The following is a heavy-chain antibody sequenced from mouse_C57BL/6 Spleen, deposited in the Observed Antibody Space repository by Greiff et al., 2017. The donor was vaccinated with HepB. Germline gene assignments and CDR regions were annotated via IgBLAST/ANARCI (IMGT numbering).Heavy chain of an antibody. CDR2: INPGSGGT. CDR1: GYAFTNYL. J-gene: IGHJ2*01. CDR3: ARNYGSSYIFDY. Sequence: VQLQQSGAELVRPGTSVKVSCKASGYAFTNYLIEWVKQRPGQGLEWIGVINPGSGGTNYNEKFKGKATLTADKSSSTAYMQLSSLTSEDSAVYCCARNYGSSYIFDYWGQGTTLTVSS. V-gene: IGHV1-54*01. D-gene: IGHD1-1*01.